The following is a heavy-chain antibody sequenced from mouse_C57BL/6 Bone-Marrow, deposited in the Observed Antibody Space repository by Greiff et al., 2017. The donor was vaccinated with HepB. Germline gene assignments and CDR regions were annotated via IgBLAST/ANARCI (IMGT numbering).Heavy chain of an antibody. CDR3: VRHRASAWFAY. CDR1: GFSFNTYA. D-gene: IGHD1-3*01. Sequence: EVMLVESGGGLVQPKGSLKLSCAASGFSFNTYAMNWVRQAPGKGLEWVARIRSKSNNYATYYADSVKDRFTISRDDSESMLYLQMNNLKTEDTAMYYCVRHRASAWFAYWGQGTLVTVSA. CDR2: IRSKSNNYAT. V-gene: IGHV10-1*01. J-gene: IGHJ3*01.